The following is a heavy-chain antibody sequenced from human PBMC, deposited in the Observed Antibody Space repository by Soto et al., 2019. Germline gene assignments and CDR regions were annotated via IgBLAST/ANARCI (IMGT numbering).Heavy chain of an antibody. Sequence: ASVKVSCKGSGYTFTSYYMHWVRQAPGQGLEWMGIINPSDGSTNYAPKLQGRVTVTRDTSTSTAYIELRSLRSDDTAVYYCARGRYGDYWGQGALVTVSS. CDR2: INPSDGST. J-gene: IGHJ4*02. CDR3: ARGRYGDY. V-gene: IGHV1-46*01. D-gene: IGHD1-1*01. CDR1: GYTFTSYY.